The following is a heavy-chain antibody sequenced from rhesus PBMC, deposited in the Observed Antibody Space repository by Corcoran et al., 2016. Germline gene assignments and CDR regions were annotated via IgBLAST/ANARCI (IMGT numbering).Heavy chain of an antibody. D-gene: IGHD6-31*01. J-gene: IGHJ4*01. V-gene: IGHV4-80*01. CDR2: INGNSRST. CDR3: ARYMGAGGYFDY. Sequence: QVQLQESGPGLVKPSETLSLTCAVSGGSFSRYLWSWIRQPPGKGLEWIGEINGNSRSTNCTPTLKSRATISTDASKTQFSLKVCAVTAADTAVYYCARYMGAGGYFDYWGQGVLVTVSS. CDR1: GGSFSRYL.